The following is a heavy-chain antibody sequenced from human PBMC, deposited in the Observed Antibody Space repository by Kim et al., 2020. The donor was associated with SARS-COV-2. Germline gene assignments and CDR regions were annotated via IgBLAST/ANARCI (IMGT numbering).Heavy chain of an antibody. V-gene: IGHV3-11*01. CDR3: ARDPVTMIVASSPGWFDP. CDR2: ISSSGSTI. J-gene: IGHJ5*02. Sequence: GGSLRLSCAASGFTFSDYYMSWIRQAPGKGLEWVSYISSSGSTIYYADSVKGRFTISRDNAKNSLYLQMNSLRAEDTAVYYCARDPVTMIVASSPGWFDPWGQGTLVTVSS. D-gene: IGHD3-22*01. CDR1: GFTFSDYY.